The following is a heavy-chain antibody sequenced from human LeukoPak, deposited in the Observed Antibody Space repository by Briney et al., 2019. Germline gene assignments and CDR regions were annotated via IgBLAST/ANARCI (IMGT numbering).Heavy chain of an antibody. J-gene: IGHJ4*02. D-gene: IGHD3-3*01. CDR3: AKDLLRWSGNSFDY. Sequence: GGSLRLSCAASGFTFSSYSMNWVRQAPGKGLEWVSSISSSSSYIYYADSVKGRFTISRDNSKNTLYLQMNSLRAEDTAVYYCAKDLLRWSGNSFDYWGQGTLVTVSS. CDR1: GFTFSSYS. CDR2: ISSSSSYI. V-gene: IGHV3-21*04.